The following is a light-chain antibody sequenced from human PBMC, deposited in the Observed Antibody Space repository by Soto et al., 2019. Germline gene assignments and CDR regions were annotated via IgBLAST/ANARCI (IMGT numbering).Light chain of an antibody. CDR2: EVS. V-gene: IGLV2-14*01. Sequence: QSALTQPASVSGSPGQSITISCTGTSSDVGGYNYVSWYQQHPGKAPKLMIYEVSNRPSGVSNRFSGSKSGNTDSLTISGLQAEDEADYYCSSYTSSSTLEIGGGTKLTVL. CDR1: SSDVGGYNY. CDR3: SSYTSSSTLE. J-gene: IGLJ2*01.